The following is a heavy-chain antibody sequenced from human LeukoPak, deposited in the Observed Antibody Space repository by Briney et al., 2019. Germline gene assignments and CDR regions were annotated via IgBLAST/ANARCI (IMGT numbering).Heavy chain of an antibody. J-gene: IGHJ3*02. V-gene: IGHV3-48*02. CDR1: GFRLGSYS. D-gene: IGHD1-1*01. CDR2: INSGSSTI. CDR3: ARLLLERPGIDSFDM. Sequence: PGGSLRLSCGASGFRLGSYSMDWVRQAPGKGLEWVSHINSGSSTIYYADSVKGRFTISRDNAGNSLYLQMNSLRDEDTAVYYCARLLLERPGIDSFDMWGQGTMVTVSS.